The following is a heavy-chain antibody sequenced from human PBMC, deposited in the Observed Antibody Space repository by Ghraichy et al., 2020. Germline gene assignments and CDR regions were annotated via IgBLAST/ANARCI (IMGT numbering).Heavy chain of an antibody. D-gene: IGHD2-2*01. J-gene: IGHJ6*02. V-gene: IGHV4-59*01. CDR2: IYYSGST. CDR3: ARDPRQYRYYYGMDV. CDR1: GGSISSYY. Sequence: GSLRLSCTVSGGSISSYYWSWIRQPPGKGLEWIGYIYYSGSTNYNPSLKSRVTISVDTSKNQFSLKLSSVTAADTAVYYCARDPRQYRYYYGMDVWGQGTTVTVSS.